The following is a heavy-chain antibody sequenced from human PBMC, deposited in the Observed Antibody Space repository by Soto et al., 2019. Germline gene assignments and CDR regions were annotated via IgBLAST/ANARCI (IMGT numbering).Heavy chain of an antibody. V-gene: IGHV1-18*01. CDR3: ARDPTGSYADAFDI. CDR2: ISAYNGNT. CDR1: GYTFTSYG. D-gene: IGHD3-16*01. Sequence: ASVKVSCKASGYTFTSYGISWVRQAPGQGLEWMGWISAYNGNTNYAQKLQGRVTMTTDTSTSTAYMELRSLRSDDTAVYYCARDPTGSYADAFDIWGQGTMVTVSS. J-gene: IGHJ3*02.